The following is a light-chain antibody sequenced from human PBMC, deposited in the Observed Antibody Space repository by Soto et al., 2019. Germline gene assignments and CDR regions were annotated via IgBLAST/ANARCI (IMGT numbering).Light chain of an antibody. J-gene: IGKJ1*01. Sequence: EIVLTHSPGTLSLSPGERATLSCRASHSVSSSYLAWYQQKPGQAPRLLIYGASSTATRNPDRLIGSTSRIGFTCTISRPQPEDLAVPEYEKYTSAPPWRFAQGTQ. CDR3: EKYTSAPPWR. CDR1: HSVSSSY. V-gene: IGKV3-20*01. CDR2: GAS.